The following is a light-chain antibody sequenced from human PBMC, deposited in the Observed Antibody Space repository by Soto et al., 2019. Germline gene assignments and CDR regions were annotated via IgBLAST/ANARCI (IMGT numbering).Light chain of an antibody. Sequence: ELVFTQAPATLSLSTGERATLCCRASQSVSSYLGWYQQKPGQAPRLLIYDASNRATGIPARFSGSGSGKDFTLTISSLETEDFAIYYCQQRETFGQGTKVDIK. J-gene: IGKJ1*01. CDR2: DAS. CDR1: QSVSSY. CDR3: QQRET. V-gene: IGKV3-11*01.